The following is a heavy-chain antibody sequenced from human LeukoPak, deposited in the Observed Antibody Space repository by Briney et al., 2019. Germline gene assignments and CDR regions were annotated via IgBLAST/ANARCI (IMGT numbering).Heavy chain of an antibody. CDR1: GYSISSGYY. CDR3: ASLPLRSFGY. Sequence: PSEILSLTCAVSGYSISSGYYWGWIRQPPGKGLEWIGSIYHSGSTYYNPSLKSRVTISVDTSKNQFSLKLSSVTAADTAVYYCASLPLRSFGYWGQGTLVTVSS. V-gene: IGHV4-38-2*01. CDR2: IYHSGST. J-gene: IGHJ4*02. D-gene: IGHD4-17*01.